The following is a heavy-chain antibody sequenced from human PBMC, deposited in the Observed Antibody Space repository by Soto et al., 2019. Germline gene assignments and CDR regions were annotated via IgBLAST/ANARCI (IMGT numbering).Heavy chain of an antibody. CDR2: IYYSGST. CDR1: GGSISSSSYY. D-gene: IGHD5-12*01. J-gene: IGHJ3*02. CDR3: PRQGEMATIGAFDI. Sequence: PSETLSLTCTVSGGSISSSSYYWGWIRQPPGKGLEWIGSIYYSGSTYYNPSLKSRVTISVDTSKNQFSLKLSSVTAADTAVYYCPRQGEMATIGAFDIWGQGTMVTVSS. V-gene: IGHV4-39*01.